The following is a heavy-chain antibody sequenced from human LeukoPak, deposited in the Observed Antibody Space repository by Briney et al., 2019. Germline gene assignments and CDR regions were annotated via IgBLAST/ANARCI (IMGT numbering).Heavy chain of an antibody. V-gene: IGHV3-30*03. J-gene: IGHJ6*02. CDR2: IANDGRDK. Sequence: GGSLRLSCAASGFSFSSYGMYWVRQAPGKGPEWVAVIANDGRDKYEADSVKGRFIISRDNSKNTLYLQMNSLRAEDTAVYYCARDCSGGSCYSGWGYYYGLDVWGQGTTVTVSS. D-gene: IGHD2-15*01. CDR1: GFSFSSYG. CDR3: ARDCSGGSCYSGWGYYYGLDV.